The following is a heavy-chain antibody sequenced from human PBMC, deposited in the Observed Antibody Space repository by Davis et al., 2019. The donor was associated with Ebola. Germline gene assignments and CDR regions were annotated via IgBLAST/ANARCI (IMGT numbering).Heavy chain of an antibody. D-gene: IGHD3-16*01. CDR3: ARDRPLDFFFGDYYGMDV. V-gene: IGHV3-74*01. J-gene: IGHJ6*02. CDR1: GFTFSSYA. Sequence: GESLKISCAASGFTFSSYAMHWVRQAPGKGLVWVSRINSDGSSTSYADSVKGRFTISRDNAKNSLYLQMNSLRAEDTAVYYCARDRPLDFFFGDYYGMDVWGQGTTVTVSS. CDR2: INSDGSST.